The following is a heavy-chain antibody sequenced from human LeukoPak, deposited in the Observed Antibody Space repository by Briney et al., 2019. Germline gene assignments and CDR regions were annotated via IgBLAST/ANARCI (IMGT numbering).Heavy chain of an antibody. CDR1: GFIFSSYS. CDR3: VQEFNHEQWFFDI. V-gene: IGHV3-30*18. Sequence: PGGSLRLSCAASGFIFSSYSMHRVRQAPGKGLEWVAVVSTDGTIKYYADSMKGRFTVSRDNSKNTVDLQMNSLRVEDTALYFCVQEFNHEQWFFDIWGRGTLVTVSS. D-gene: IGHD3-22*01. CDR2: VSTDGTIK. J-gene: IGHJ2*01.